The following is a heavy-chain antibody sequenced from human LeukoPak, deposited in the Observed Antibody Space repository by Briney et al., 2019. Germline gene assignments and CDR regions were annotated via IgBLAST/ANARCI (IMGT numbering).Heavy chain of an antibody. J-gene: IGHJ4*02. D-gene: IGHD2-2*01. CDR2: INPNSGGT. V-gene: IGHV1-2*02. Sequence: ASVKVSCKASGYTFTGYYMHWVRQAPGQGLEWMGWINPNSGGTNYAQKFQGRVTMTRDTSISTAYMELSRLRSDDTAVYYCARVVVPAANRVSDYWGQGTLVTVSS. CDR1: GYTFTGYY. CDR3: ARVVVPAANRVSDY.